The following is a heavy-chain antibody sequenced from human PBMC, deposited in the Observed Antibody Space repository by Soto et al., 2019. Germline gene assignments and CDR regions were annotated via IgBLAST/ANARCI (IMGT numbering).Heavy chain of an antibody. D-gene: IGHD4-4*01. V-gene: IGHV1-18*04. CDR3: ARSPNSHCDY. CDR2: ISAYNGVT. Sequence: AAVKVSCKASGYTFTSYGISWVRQAPGQGLEWMGWISAYNGVTNYAQKLQGRVTMTTDTSTSTAYMDLRSLRSDDTAVYYCARSPNSHCDYWGQGTLVTVSS. J-gene: IGHJ4*02. CDR1: GYTFTSYG.